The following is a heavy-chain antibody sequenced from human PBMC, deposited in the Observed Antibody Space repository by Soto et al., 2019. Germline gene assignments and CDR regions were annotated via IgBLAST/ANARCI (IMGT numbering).Heavy chain of an antibody. CDR2: INTVNGNK. J-gene: IGHJ4*02. CDR3: AKGGRQWLVTSDFNY. V-gene: IGHV1-3*04. D-gene: IGHD6-19*01. Sequence: ASVKVSCKASGYTFTTYAIHWVRQAPGQRLEWMGWINTVNGNKKYSQKFQGRVTITRDTSASTANMDLSSLTSEDTAVYYCAKGGRQWLVTSDFNYWGQGALVTVS. CDR1: GYTFTTYA.